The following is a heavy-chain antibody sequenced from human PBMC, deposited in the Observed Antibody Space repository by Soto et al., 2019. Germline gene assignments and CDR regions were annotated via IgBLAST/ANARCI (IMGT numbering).Heavy chain of an antibody. Sequence: GGSLRLSCAASGLTFSDYYMSWIRPAPGKGLEWVSYISSSGSTIYYADSVKGRFTISRDNAKNSLYLQMNSLRAEDTAVYYCARLWFGDNWFDPWGQGTLVTVSS. J-gene: IGHJ5*02. V-gene: IGHV3-11*01. D-gene: IGHD3-10*01. CDR2: ISSSGSTI. CDR3: ARLWFGDNWFDP. CDR1: GLTFSDYY.